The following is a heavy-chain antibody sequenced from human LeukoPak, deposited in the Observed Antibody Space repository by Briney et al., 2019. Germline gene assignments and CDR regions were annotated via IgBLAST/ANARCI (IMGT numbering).Heavy chain of an antibody. CDR2: IYYSGAT. V-gene: IGHV4-59*08. CDR1: GFTFSTYSMN. Sequence: GSLRLSCAASGFTFSTYSMNWVRQPPGKGLEWSGSIYYSGATNSNPSLRSRLTISVDTSKNQFSLKLGSVTAADAAVYYCATLNTDGWYFDNWGQGTLVTVSS. CDR3: ATLNTDGWYFDN. D-gene: IGHD5-24*01. J-gene: IGHJ4*02.